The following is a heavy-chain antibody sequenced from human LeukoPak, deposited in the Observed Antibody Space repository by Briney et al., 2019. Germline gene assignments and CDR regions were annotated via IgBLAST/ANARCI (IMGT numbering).Heavy chain of an antibody. Sequence: QPGGSLRLSCAASGSTFSSYGMHWVRQAPGKGLEWVAVISYDGSNKYYADSVKGRFTVSRDNSKNTLYLQMNSLRVEDTAVYYCAKSASYSARNWFDPWGQGTLVTVPS. J-gene: IGHJ5*02. CDR1: GSTFSSYG. D-gene: IGHD2-15*01. CDR3: AKSASYSARNWFDP. CDR2: ISYDGSNK. V-gene: IGHV3-30*18.